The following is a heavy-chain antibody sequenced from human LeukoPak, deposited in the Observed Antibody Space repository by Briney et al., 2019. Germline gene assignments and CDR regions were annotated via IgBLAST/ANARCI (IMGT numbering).Heavy chain of an antibody. CDR2: IYYSGTT. CDR3: ARHSSSWSAYDY. D-gene: IGHD6-13*01. V-gene: IGHV4-59*01. CDR1: GGSISSYY. Sequence: KASETLSLTCTVSGGSISSYYWSWIRQPPGKGLEWIGYIYYSGTTNYNPSLKSRVTISVDTSKNQFSLKLSSVTAADTAVYYCARHSSSWSAYDYWGQGTLVTVSS. J-gene: IGHJ4*02.